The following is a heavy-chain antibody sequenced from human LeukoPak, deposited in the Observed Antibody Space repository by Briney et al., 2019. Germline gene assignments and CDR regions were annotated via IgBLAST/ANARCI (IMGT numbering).Heavy chain of an antibody. CDR1: GGSISSYY. D-gene: IGHD3-22*01. CDR2: IYYSGST. Sequence: TSETLSLTCTVSGGSISSYYWGWIRQPPGKGLEWIGSIYYSGSTYYNPSLKSRVTISVDTSKNQFSLKLSSVTAADTAAYYCASPNYYDSSGYYYYWGQGTLVTVSS. CDR3: ASPNYYDSSGYYYY. V-gene: IGHV4-39*01. J-gene: IGHJ4*02.